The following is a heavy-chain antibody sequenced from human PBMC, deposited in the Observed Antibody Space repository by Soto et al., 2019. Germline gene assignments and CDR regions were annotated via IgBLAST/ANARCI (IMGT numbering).Heavy chain of an antibody. CDR3: ARDGLTAFGMIPPWDVDV. D-gene: IGHD3-3*01. J-gene: IGHJ6*02. CDR2: IIPIFGTA. CDR1: GGTFSSYA. Sequence: ASVKVSCKASGGTFSSYAISWVRQAPGQGLEWMGGIIPIFGTANYAQKFQGRVTITADESTSTLYLQMNRLTAADTAIYYCARDGLTAFGMIPPWDVDVWGQGTTVTVSS. V-gene: IGHV1-69*13.